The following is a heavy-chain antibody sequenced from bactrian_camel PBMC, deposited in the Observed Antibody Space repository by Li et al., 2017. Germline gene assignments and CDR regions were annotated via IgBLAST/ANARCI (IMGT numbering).Heavy chain of an antibody. D-gene: IGHD2*01. CDR2: IDATRS. CDR1: GFAFSNYA. J-gene: IGHJ4*01. V-gene: IGHV3S40*01. CDR3: ATYYVGMWYFNY. Sequence: VQLVESGGGLVQPGGSLRLSCAASGFAFSNYAMSWVRRAPGQGLEWVSSIDATRSYYTESAKGRFTISRDNVENTVYLQMNSVKSEDTALYYCATYYVGMWYFNYWGQGTQVTVS.